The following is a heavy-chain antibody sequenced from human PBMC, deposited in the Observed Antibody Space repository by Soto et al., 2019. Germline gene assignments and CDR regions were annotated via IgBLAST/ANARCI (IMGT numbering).Heavy chain of an antibody. V-gene: IGHV3-33*01. CDR2: IWYDGSNK. J-gene: IGHJ4*02. CDR3: ARAGYGDYVYFDY. CDR1: GFTFSSYG. D-gene: IGHD4-17*01. Sequence: QVQLVESGGGVVQPGRSLRLSCAASGFTFSSYGMHWVRQAPGKGLEWVAVIWYDGSNKYYADSVKGRFTISRDNSKNTLYLQMNSLRAEDTAVYYCARAGYGDYVYFDYWGQQTLVTVSS.